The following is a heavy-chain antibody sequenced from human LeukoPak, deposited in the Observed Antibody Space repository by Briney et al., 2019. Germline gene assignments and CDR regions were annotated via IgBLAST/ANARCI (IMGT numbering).Heavy chain of an antibody. CDR3: AKSDYYDSSGYYYDPNDGFDI. D-gene: IGHD3-22*01. CDR2: ISYDGSNK. CDR1: GFPFSSYG. V-gene: IGHV3-30*18. J-gene: IGHJ3*02. Sequence: GGSLRLSYAASGFPFSSYGMHWVREAPGKALEWGAVISYDGSNKHYADSVKGRFTISRDNSKNTLYLQMNSLRAEDTAVYYCAKSDYYDSSGYYYDPNDGFDIWGQGTMVTVSS.